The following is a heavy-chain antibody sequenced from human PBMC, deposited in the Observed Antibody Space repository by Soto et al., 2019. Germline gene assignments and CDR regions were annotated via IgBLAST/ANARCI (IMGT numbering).Heavy chain of an antibody. Sequence: SETLSLTCTVSGGSISSYYWSWIRQPPGKGLEWIGYIYYSGSTNYNPSLKSRVTISVDTSKNQFSLKLSSVTAADTAVYYCARHERLGGTNWYFDLWGRGTLVTVSS. V-gene: IGHV4-59*08. CDR2: IYYSGST. J-gene: IGHJ2*01. CDR3: ARHERLGGTNWYFDL. D-gene: IGHD1-1*01. CDR1: GGSISSYY.